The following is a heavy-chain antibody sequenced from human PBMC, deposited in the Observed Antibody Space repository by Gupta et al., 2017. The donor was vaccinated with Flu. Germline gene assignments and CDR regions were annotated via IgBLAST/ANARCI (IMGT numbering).Heavy chain of an antibody. D-gene: IGHD3-16*01. CDR2: IKSKSDGGTT. V-gene: IGHV3-15*01. CDR3: ATDECHYYDRCTTESYYHGMDV. Sequence: GKGLEWVGRIKSKSDGGTTDYAAPVKGRFSISRDDAKTTLYLQMDGLKVEDTAVYFCATDECHYYDRCTTESYYHGMDVWGQGTTVTVS. J-gene: IGHJ6*02.